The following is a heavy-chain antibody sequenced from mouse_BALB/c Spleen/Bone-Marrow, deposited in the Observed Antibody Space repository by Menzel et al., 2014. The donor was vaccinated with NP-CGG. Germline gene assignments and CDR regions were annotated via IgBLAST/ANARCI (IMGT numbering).Heavy chain of an antibody. Sequence: EVQVVESGGGLVKPGGSLKLSCAASGFTFSSYTMSWVRQTPEKRLEWVATISSGGLYTYYPDSVKGRFTISRDNAKNTLYLQMSSLKSEDTAMYYCTRDYGNYAWFAYWGQGTLVAVSA. CDR2: ISSGGLYT. CDR3: TRDYGNYAWFAY. J-gene: IGHJ3*01. CDR1: GFTFSSYT. D-gene: IGHD2-1*01. V-gene: IGHV5-6-4*01.